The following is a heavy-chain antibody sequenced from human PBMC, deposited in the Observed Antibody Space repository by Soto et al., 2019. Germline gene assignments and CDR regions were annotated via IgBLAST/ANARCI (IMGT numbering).Heavy chain of an antibody. D-gene: IGHD3-10*01. CDR2: IYYSGST. V-gene: IGHV4-59*08. J-gene: IGHJ4*02. CDR1: GGSISSYY. CDR3: ARYYGGYSDY. Sequence: QVQLQESGPGLVKPSETLSLTCTVSGGSISSYYWSWIRQPPGKGLEWIGYIYYSGSTNYNPSLKSRVTISVDTSKNQFSLKLSSVTAADTAVSYCARYYGGYSDYWGQGTLVTVSS.